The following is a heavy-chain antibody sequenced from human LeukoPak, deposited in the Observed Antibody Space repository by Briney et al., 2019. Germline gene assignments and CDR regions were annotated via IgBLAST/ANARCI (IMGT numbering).Heavy chain of an antibody. J-gene: IGHJ4*02. V-gene: IGHV3-74*01. Sequence: GGSLRLSCVASGFSFSSYWMHWVRQDPGKGLRWVARISSDGSDTKYGDSVKGRFTISRDNAKNTLYLQMNSLRAEDTAVYYCARDQTQTGPTTVDHWGQGTQVTVSS. CDR1: GFSFSSYW. CDR2: ISSDGSDT. D-gene: IGHD1-14*01. CDR3: ARDQTQTGPTTVDH.